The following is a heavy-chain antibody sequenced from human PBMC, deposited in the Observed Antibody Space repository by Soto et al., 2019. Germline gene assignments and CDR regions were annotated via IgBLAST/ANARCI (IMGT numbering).Heavy chain of an antibody. CDR2: ICFAGTT. D-gene: IGHD3-22*01. J-gene: IGHJ4*02. CDR3: ARLGGYFQALDS. CDR1: GGSITPYY. Sequence: QVQLQESGPGLVRPSETLSLTCTVSGGSITPYYWSWIRQPPGKGLEWIGYICFAGTTTYLHSLQSQVAISVDTSEHQFSMTLTSVTAADTAVYYCARLGGYFQALDSWGQGTLVTVSS. V-gene: IGHV4-59*08.